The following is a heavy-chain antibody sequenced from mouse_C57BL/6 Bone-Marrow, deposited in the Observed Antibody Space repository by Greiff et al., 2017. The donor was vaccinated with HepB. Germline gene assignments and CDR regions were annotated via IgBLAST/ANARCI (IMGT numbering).Heavy chain of an antibody. CDR2: ISYSGST. Sequence: EVQLVESGPGMVKPSQSLSLTCTVTGYSITSGYDWHWIRHFPGNKLEWMGYISYSGSTNYNPSLKSLISITHDTSKNHFFLKLNSVTTEDTATYSCAREGAAHVTLFAYWGQGTLVTVSA. CDR3: AREGAAHVTLFAY. CDR1: GYSITSGYD. D-gene: IGHD3-2*02. V-gene: IGHV3-1*01. J-gene: IGHJ3*01.